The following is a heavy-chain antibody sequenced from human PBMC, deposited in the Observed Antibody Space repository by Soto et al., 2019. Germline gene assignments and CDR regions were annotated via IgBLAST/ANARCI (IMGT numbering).Heavy chain of an antibody. J-gene: IGHJ4*02. Sequence: EVHLLESGGDLVLPGGSLRLSCAASGFAFNDFAMNWVRQAPGKGPEWLSTISGSGDKTFHSDSVKGRFNISRDNSNNKMCLQMNSLRAEDTAIYYCAKGASHAPFEKWGRGTLVTVSS. CDR3: AKGASHAPFEK. CDR2: ISGSGDKT. CDR1: GFAFNDFA. V-gene: IGHV3-23*01.